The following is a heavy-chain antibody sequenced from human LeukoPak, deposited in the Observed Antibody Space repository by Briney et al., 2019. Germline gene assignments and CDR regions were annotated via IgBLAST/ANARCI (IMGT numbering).Heavy chain of an antibody. D-gene: IGHD4-17*01. J-gene: IGHJ4*02. CDR3: ARDRASAVTTFFDY. CDR1: GFSVTSNH. CDR2: IYTGGTT. V-gene: IGHV3-66*01. Sequence: GGSLRLSCAASGFSVTSNHMNWVRQAPGKGLEWVSIIYTGGTTHYADSLNDRFTISRDDSINTLYLQMNSLRAEDTAVYYCARDRASAVTTFFDYWGQGTLVTVSS.